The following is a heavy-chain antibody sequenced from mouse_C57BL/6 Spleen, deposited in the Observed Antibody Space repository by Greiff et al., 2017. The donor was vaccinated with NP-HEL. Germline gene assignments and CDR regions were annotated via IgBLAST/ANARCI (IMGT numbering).Heavy chain of an antibody. Sequence: EVKLVESGGGLVKPGGSLKLSCAASGFTFSSYAMSWVRQTPEKRLEWVATISDGGSYTYYPDNVKGRFTISRDNAKNNLYLQMSHLKSEDTAMYYCVRAVVAAMDYWGQGTSVTVSS. D-gene: IGHD1-1*01. V-gene: IGHV5-4*03. CDR3: VRAVVAAMDY. J-gene: IGHJ4*01. CDR2: ISDGGSYT. CDR1: GFTFSSYA.